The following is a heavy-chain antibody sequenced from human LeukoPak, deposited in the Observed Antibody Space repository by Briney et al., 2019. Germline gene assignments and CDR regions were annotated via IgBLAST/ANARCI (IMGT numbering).Heavy chain of an antibody. J-gene: IGHJ6*04. V-gene: IGHV3-23*01. CDR1: GFSFSSYA. Sequence: PGGSLRLSCAASGFSFSSYAMSWVRQAPGKGLEWVSAISNSGGSTYYADSVKGRFTVSRDNSRNTLYLQMNSLKTEDTAVYYCTPLWSLSLEWLDVWGKGTTVTVSS. CDR3: TPLWSLSLEWLDV. D-gene: IGHD3-3*01. CDR2: ISNSGGST.